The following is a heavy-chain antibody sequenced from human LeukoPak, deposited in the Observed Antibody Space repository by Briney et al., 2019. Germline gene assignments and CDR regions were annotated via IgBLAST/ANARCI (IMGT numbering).Heavy chain of an antibody. V-gene: IGHV3-21*04. D-gene: IGHD4-17*01. CDR1: GFTFSSYS. CDR3: ASHAVTTYYYGMDV. Sequence: PGGSLRLSCAASGFTFSSYSMNWVRQAPEKGLEWVSSISSSSSYIYYADSVKGRFTISRDNAKNSLYLQMNSLRAEDTAVYYCASHAVTTYYYGMDVWGQGTTVTVSS. J-gene: IGHJ6*02. CDR2: ISSSSSYI.